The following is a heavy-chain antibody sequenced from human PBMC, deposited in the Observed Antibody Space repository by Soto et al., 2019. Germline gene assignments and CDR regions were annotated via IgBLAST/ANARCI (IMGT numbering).Heavy chain of an antibody. CDR2: LSGTGSST. V-gene: IGHV3-23*04. CDR3: AKEAEMSVGYGMDV. CDR1: GFTFSNYA. D-gene: IGHD3-10*01. Sequence: EVQLVESGGGSVQPGGSLRLSCVVSAASGFTFSNYAMGWVRQAPGKGLQWVSGLSGTGSSTYYADSVYGRFIISRDNSINTLYLQMNSLRDEDTAVYYCAKEAEMSVGYGMDVWGQGTTVTVSS. J-gene: IGHJ6*02.